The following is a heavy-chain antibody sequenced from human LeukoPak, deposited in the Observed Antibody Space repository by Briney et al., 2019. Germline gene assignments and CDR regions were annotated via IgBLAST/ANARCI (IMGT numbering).Heavy chain of an antibody. V-gene: IGHV4-39*01. J-gene: IGHJ4*02. CDR3: ALGPYCSGGSCYFVG. D-gene: IGHD2-15*01. Sequence: PSETLSLTCTVSGGSISSSSYYWGWIRQPPGTGLEWIGSIYYSGSTYYNPSLKSRVTISVDTSKNQFSLKLSSVTAADTAVYYCALGPYCSGGSCYFVGWGQGTLVTVSS. CDR2: IYYSGST. CDR1: GGSISSSSYY.